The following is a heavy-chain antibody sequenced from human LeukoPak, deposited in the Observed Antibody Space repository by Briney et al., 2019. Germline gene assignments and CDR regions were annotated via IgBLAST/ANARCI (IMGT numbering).Heavy chain of an antibody. D-gene: IGHD6-13*01. V-gene: IGHV3-30-3*01. CDR1: GCTFSSYA. Sequence: GGSLRLSCAASGCTFSSYAMHWVRQAPGKGLDGVAGISHAGSNKYYADSAKGRFTISRDNSKNTLYLQMNSLRAEDTAVYYCARDAGAAAGHPSRYDFDYWGQGTLVTVSS. J-gene: IGHJ4*02. CDR2: ISHAGSNK. CDR3: ARDAGAAAGHPSRYDFDY.